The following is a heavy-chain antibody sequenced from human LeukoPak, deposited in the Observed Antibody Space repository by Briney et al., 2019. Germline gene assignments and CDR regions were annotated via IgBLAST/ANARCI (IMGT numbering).Heavy chain of an antibody. CDR1: GFSLSSYW. D-gene: IGHD3-10*01. V-gene: IGHV3-7*01. CDR3: ARGGASSKPLDA. CDR2: IKPDGTDT. J-gene: IGHJ5*02. Sequence: GGSLRLSCEASGFSLSSYWMSWVRLTPGKGLEWVANIKPDGTDTRQVDSVKGRFTISRDNAKNSLYLQMSGLRGEDTAVYYCARGGASSKPLDAWGQGTLVTVSS.